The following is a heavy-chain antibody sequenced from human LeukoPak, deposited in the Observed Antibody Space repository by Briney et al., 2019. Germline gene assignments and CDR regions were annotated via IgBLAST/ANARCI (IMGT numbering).Heavy chain of an antibody. J-gene: IGHJ3*01. CDR1: PFTFSDYS. V-gene: IGHV3-48*02. CDR3: AREKDSWGPNTLDL. CDR2: IDTSSSTM. Sequence: QPGGSLRLSCAASPFTFSDYSMNWVRQAPGKGLEWISYIDTSSSTMYYADSVMGRFTISRDNAKESLYLQMNSLRDEDTAVYYCAREKDSWGPNTLDLWGQGTMVTVSS. D-gene: IGHD7-27*01.